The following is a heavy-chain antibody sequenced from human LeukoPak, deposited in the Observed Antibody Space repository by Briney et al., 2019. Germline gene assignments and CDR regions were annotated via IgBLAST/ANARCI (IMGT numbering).Heavy chain of an antibody. D-gene: IGHD1-14*01. V-gene: IGHV4-59*12. Sequence: SETLSLTCNVSGGSIRGYYWSWIRQPPGKGLEWIGYIYSSGSTNYNPSLKSRVTISVDTSNNQFSLKLSSVTAADTAVYYCATQTGPFDYWGQGTLVTVSS. J-gene: IGHJ4*02. CDR1: GGSIRGYY. CDR2: IYSSGST. CDR3: ATQTGPFDY.